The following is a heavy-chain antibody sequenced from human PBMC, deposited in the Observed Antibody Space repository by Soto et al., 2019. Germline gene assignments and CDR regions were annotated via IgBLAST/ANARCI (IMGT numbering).Heavy chain of an antibody. Sequence: GGSLRLSCVASGFTFSLYSMNWVRQAPGKGLEWVSSISDSGRYIYYTDSVKGRFTISRDNAKNSLVLQMSSLRVEDTAVYYSERDVANGQHSYVNWGRGTLVTVSS. D-gene: IGHD6-13*01. V-gene: IGHV3-21*01. J-gene: IGHJ4*02. CDR2: ISDSGRYI. CDR3: ERDVANGQHSYVN. CDR1: GFTFSLYS.